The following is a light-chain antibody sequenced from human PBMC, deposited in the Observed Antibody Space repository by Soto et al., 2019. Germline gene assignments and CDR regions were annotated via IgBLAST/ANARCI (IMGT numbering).Light chain of an antibody. J-gene: IGKJ1*01. CDR1: QSISSW. CDR2: KAS. Sequence: DIQMTQSPSTLSASVGDRVTITCRASQSISSWLAWHQQKPGKAPRPLVYKASNLESGVPSRFSGSGSGTEFTLTIASLQPDDAATYFCQQYNDNWTFGQGTKVEIK. V-gene: IGKV1-5*03. CDR3: QQYNDNWT.